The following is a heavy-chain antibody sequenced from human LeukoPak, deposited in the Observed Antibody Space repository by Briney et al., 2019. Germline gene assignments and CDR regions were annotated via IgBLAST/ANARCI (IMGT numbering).Heavy chain of an antibody. Sequence: GGSLRLSCAASGFTVSSNYMSWVRQAPGKWLEWVTAIYSGGSTYYADSVKGRFTISRDNSKNTLYLQVNSLRAEDTAVYYCAREVRDIVVVPAATTYYYYYGMDVWGQGTTVTVSS. CDR2: IYSGGST. V-gene: IGHV3-53*01. D-gene: IGHD2-2*01. CDR1: GFTVSSNY. J-gene: IGHJ6*02. CDR3: AREVRDIVVVPAATTYYYYYGMDV.